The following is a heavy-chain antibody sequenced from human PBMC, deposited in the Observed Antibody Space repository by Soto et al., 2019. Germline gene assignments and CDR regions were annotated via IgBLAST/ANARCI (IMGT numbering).Heavy chain of an antibody. V-gene: IGHV1-69*01. D-gene: IGHD3-22*01. J-gene: IGHJ4*02. CDR2: IIHVFQTA. CDR3: ARGGSGYTWFNAF. CDR1: VGLFSSYT. Sequence: QEQLVQSGAEVKKTWSSVKVSCKASVGLFSSYTISWVRQVPGQGLEWMGGIIHVFQTAYYTQRFQGRVTITACDSTNTAYMELSSMRSEETAIYYCARGGSGYTWFNAFCGQGTLVTVS.